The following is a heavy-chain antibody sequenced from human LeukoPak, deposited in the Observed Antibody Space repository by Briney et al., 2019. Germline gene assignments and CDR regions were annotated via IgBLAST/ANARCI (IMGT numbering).Heavy chain of an antibody. CDR3: ARDHGYSSGWYTYYYYYYGMDV. Sequence: GGSLRLSCAASGFTFSSYAMHWVRQAPGKGLEWVAVISYDGSNKYYADSVKGRFTISRDNSKNTLYLQMNSLRAEDTAVYYCARDHGYSSGWYTYYYYYYGMDVWGQGTTVTVSS. CDR1: GFTFSSYA. V-gene: IGHV3-30-3*01. J-gene: IGHJ6*02. CDR2: ISYDGSNK. D-gene: IGHD6-19*01.